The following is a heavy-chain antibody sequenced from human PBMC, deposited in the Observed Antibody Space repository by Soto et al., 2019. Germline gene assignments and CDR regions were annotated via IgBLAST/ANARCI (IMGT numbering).Heavy chain of an antibody. D-gene: IGHD5-12*01. CDR2: IYSDGSEK. V-gene: IGHV3-33*01. J-gene: IGHJ4*02. CDR1: GFTFTSYG. Sequence: QVQLVESGGGVVQPGRSLRLSCAASGFTFTSYGMHWVRQAPGKGLGWVAVIYSDGSEKYYADSVKGRFTISRDNSKNTLFLQMNSLRAEDTAVYYCASGRDGYNLDYWGQGPLVTVSS. CDR3: ASGRDGYNLDY.